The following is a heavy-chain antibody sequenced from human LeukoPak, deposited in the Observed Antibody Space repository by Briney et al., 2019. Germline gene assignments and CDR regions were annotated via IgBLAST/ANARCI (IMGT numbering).Heavy chain of an antibody. CDR3: AKDRGGTMVRGVYYYYDMDD. CDR2: ISYDGSEK. J-gene: IGHJ6*02. CDR1: GFAFRTYG. V-gene: IGHV3-30*18. D-gene: IGHD3-10*01. Sequence: GRSLRLSCAASGFAFRTYGMHWVRQAPGKGLEWVAVISYDGSEKHNADSVKGRFTISRDNSKNMLYLEMNSLRTEDTAVYYCAKDRGGTMVRGVYYYYDMDDWGQGTTVTVSS.